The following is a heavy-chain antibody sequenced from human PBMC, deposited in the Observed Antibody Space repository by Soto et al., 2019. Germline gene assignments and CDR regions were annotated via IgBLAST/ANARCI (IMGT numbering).Heavy chain of an antibody. Sequence: GSLRLSCAASVFTFSSYAMSWVPQAPGKGLEWVSAISGSGGSTYYADSVKGRFTISRDNSKNTLYLQMNSLRAEDTAVYYCAKVVEWLVPEYYFDFWGQGTLVTVSS. V-gene: IGHV3-23*01. CDR3: AKVVEWLVPEYYFDF. CDR2: ISGSGGST. D-gene: IGHD6-19*01. J-gene: IGHJ4*02. CDR1: VFTFSSYA.